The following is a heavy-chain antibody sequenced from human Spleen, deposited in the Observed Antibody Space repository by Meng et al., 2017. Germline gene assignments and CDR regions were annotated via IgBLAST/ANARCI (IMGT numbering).Heavy chain of an antibody. Sequence: QGQRQQWGAGLLKPSATLSLTCVVSGGFFSDYYWSWIRQPPGKGLEWIGEINHSGSTNYNPSLESRATISVDTSQNNLSLKLSSVTAADSAVYYCARGPTTMAHDFDYWGQGTLVTVSS. D-gene: IGHD4-11*01. CDR1: GGFFSDYY. CDR2: INHSGST. V-gene: IGHV4-34*01. J-gene: IGHJ4*02. CDR3: ARGPTTMAHDFDY.